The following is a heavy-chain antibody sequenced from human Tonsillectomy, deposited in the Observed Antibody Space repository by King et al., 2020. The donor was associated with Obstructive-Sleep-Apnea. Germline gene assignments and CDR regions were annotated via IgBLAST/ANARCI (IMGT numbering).Heavy chain of an antibody. CDR1: GYSFSYYW. J-gene: IGHJ4*02. CDR3: ARHLFHYYDSSGYAY. Sequence: VQLVESGAEVKKPGESLRISCKGSGYSFSYYWISWVRQVPGKGLEWMGRIDPGDSYSIYSPSFQGHVTISADKSISTAYLQWSSLKASDTAMYYCARHLFHYYDSSGYAYWGQGTLVSVSS. CDR2: IDPGDSYS. V-gene: IGHV5-10-1*03. D-gene: IGHD3-22*01.